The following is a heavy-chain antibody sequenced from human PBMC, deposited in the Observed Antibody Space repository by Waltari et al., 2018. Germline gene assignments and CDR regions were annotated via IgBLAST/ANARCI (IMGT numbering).Heavy chain of an antibody. D-gene: IGHD5-12*01. CDR2: ISGSGGST. V-gene: IGHV3-23*01. Sequence: EVQLLESGGGLVQPGGSLRLSCAASGFTFSSYAMSWVRQAPGKGLEWVSAISGSGGSTYYADSVKGRFTSSRDNSKNTLYLQMNSLRAEDTAVYYCAKLSGVATCLDYWGQGTLVTVSS. CDR1: GFTFSSYA. J-gene: IGHJ4*02. CDR3: AKLSGVATCLDY.